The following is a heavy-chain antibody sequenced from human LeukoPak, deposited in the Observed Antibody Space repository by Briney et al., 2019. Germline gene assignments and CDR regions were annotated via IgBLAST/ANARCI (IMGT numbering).Heavy chain of an antibody. J-gene: IGHJ4*02. CDR1: GFTFSSYG. CDR3: AKEYSSGLIEY. Sequence: PGGSLRLSCAASGFTFSSYGMHWVRQAPGKGLQWVAVISYDGSSKYYADSVKGRFTTSRDNSKNTLYLQMNSLRAEETAVYYCAKEYSSGLIEYWGQGTLVTVSS. D-gene: IGHD6-19*01. CDR2: ISYDGSSK. V-gene: IGHV3-30*18.